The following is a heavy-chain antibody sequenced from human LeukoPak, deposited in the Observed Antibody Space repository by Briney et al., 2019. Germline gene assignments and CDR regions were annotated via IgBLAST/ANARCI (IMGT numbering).Heavy chain of an antibody. CDR3: ARDNYGDPTDY. CDR1: GFTFSSYS. Sequence: GGSLRVSCAASGFTFSSYSMNWVRQAPGNGLEWVSSISSSSSYIYYADSVKGRFTISRDNAKNSLYLQMNSLRAEDTAVYYCARDNYGDPTDYWGQGTLVTVSS. D-gene: IGHD4-17*01. J-gene: IGHJ4*02. CDR2: ISSSSSYI. V-gene: IGHV3-21*01.